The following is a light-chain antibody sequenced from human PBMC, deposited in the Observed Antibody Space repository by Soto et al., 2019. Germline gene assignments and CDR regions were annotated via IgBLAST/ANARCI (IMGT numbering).Light chain of an antibody. CDR1: SSNIGSNY. CDR2: RNN. CDR3: AAWDDSLSGVV. J-gene: IGLJ2*01. V-gene: IGLV1-47*01. Sequence: QPVLTQPPSASGTPGQRVTISCSGSSSNIGSNYVFWYQHLPGTAPKLLIYRNNQRPSGVPDRFSGSKSGTSASLAISGLRSEDETDYYCAAWDDSLSGVVFGGGTTLTVL.